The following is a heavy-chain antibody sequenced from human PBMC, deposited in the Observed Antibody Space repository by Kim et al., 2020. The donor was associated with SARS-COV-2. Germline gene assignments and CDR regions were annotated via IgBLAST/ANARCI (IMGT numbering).Heavy chain of an antibody. V-gene: IGHV3-33*05. CDR1: GFTFSSYG. D-gene: IGHD3-10*01. J-gene: IGHJ4*02. CDR3: ARVRFGELLVVDY. CDR2: ISYDGSNK. Sequence: GGSLRLSCAASGFTFSSYGMHWVRQAPGKGLEWVAVISYDGSNKYYADSVKGRFTISRDNSKNTLYLQMNSLRAEDTAVYYCARVRFGELLVVDYWGQGTLVTVSS.